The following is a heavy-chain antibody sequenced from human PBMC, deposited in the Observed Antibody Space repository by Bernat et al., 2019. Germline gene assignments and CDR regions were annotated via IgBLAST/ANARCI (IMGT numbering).Heavy chain of an antibody. CDR1: GFTFSSYS. Sequence: EVQLVESGGGLVKPGGSLRLSCAASGFTFSSYSMNWVHQAPGKGLEWVSSISSSSSYIYYADSVKGRFTISRDNAKNSLYLQMNSLRAEDTAVYYCARDRGEVDYYGMDVWGQGTTVTVSS. CDR3: ARDRGEVDYYGMDV. D-gene: IGHD4-17*01. J-gene: IGHJ6*02. V-gene: IGHV3-21*01. CDR2: ISSSSSYI.